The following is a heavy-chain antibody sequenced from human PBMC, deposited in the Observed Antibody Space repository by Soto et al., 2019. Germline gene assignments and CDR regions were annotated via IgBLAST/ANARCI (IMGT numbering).Heavy chain of an antibody. CDR2: IYYSGST. V-gene: IGHV4-30-4*02. D-gene: IGHD6-13*01. CDR3: ARVISSWSVDY. CDR1: GGSLSSGDYY. Sequence: SETLSLTCTVSGGSLSSGDYYWSWIRQPPGKGLEWSGYIYYSGSTYYNPSLKSRVTISVETSKNQYSLKLSYVTAADTAVYYCARVISSWSVDYWGQGTLVTVSS. J-gene: IGHJ4*02.